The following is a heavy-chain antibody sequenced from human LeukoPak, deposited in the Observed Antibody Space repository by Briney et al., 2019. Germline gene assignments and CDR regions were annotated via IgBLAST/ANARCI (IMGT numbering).Heavy chain of an antibody. J-gene: IGHJ5*02. V-gene: IGHV1-69*04. CDR1: GGTFSSYA. CDR3: ARVPGAARHNWFDP. CDR2: IIPILGIA. Sequence: GGSLRLSCAASGGTFSSYAISWVRQAPGQGLEWMGRIIPILGIANYAQKFQGRVTITADKSTSTAYMELSSLRSEDTAVYYCARVPGAARHNWFDPWGQGTLVTVSS. D-gene: IGHD6-6*01.